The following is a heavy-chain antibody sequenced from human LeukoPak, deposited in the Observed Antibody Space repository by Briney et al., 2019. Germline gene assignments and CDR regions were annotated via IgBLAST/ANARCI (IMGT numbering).Heavy chain of an antibody. Sequence: GGSLRLSCAASGFTFSSYSMNWVRQAPGKGLEWVSSISSSSSYIYYADSVKGRFTISRDNAKNSLYLQMNSLRAEDTAVYYCARGPYSSSWYDWFDPWGQGTLVTVSS. V-gene: IGHV3-21*01. D-gene: IGHD6-13*01. CDR3: ARGPYSSSWYDWFDP. J-gene: IGHJ5*02. CDR2: ISSSSSYI. CDR1: GFTFSSYS.